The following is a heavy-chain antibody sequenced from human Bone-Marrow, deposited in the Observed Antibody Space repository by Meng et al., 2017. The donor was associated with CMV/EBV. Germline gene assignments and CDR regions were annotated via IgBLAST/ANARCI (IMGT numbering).Heavy chain of an antibody. CDR2: INPNSGGT. V-gene: IGHV1-2*02. D-gene: IGHD2-2*01. CDR1: GYTFTGYY. CDR3: ARGRAIVVVPTAIDY. Sequence: ASVKVSCKASGYTFTGYYMHWVRQAPGQGLEWMGWINPNSGGTNYAQKFQGRVTMTRDTSISTAYMELSRLRSDDTAGYYCARGRAIVVVPTAIDYWGQGTLVTVSS. J-gene: IGHJ4*02.